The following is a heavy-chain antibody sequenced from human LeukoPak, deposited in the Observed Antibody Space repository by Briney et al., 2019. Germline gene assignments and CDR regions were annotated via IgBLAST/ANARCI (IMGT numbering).Heavy chain of an antibody. CDR1: GFTVSSNY. J-gene: IGHJ4*02. CDR3: AKARGFIAVAGTGGYFDY. D-gene: IGHD6-19*01. Sequence: PGGSLRLSCAASGFTVSSNYMSWVRQAPGKGLEWVSLIYSGGSTYYADSVKGRFTISRDNSKNTLYLQMNSLRAEDTAVYYCAKARGFIAVAGTGGYFDYWGQGTLVTVSS. V-gene: IGHV3-53*01. CDR2: IYSGGST.